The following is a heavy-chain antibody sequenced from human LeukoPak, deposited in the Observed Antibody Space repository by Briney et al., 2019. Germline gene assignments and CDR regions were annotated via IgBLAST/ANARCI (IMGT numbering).Heavy chain of an antibody. Sequence: ASVKVSCKASGGTFSSYAISWVRQAPGQGLEWMGGIIPIFGTANYAQKFQGRVTITTDESTSTAYTELSSLRSEDTAVYYCATRSEDYYDSSGYYIFDYWGQGTLVTVSS. V-gene: IGHV1-69*05. D-gene: IGHD3-22*01. CDR3: ATRSEDYYDSSGYYIFDY. CDR2: IIPIFGTA. J-gene: IGHJ4*02. CDR1: GGTFSSYA.